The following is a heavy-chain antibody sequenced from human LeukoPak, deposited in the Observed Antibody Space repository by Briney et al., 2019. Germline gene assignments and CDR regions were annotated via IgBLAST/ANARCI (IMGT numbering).Heavy chain of an antibody. CDR3: AREWGLESSGFYYAY. Sequence: SVKVSCKVSGYTLTELSMHWVRQAPGQGFEWMGGVTPIFGTANFAQRFQGRVSITADESTSTAFMELSSLRFEDTAVYYCAREWGLESSGFYYAYWGQGTLVTVSS. CDR1: GYTLTELS. D-gene: IGHD3-22*01. CDR2: VTPIFGTA. J-gene: IGHJ4*02. V-gene: IGHV1-69*13.